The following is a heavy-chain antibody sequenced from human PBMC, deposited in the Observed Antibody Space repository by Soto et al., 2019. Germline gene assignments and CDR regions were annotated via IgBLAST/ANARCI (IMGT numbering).Heavy chain of an antibody. CDR1: GGSISSGGFH. J-gene: IGHJ6*02. Sequence: SETLSLTCTVSGGSISSGGFHWSWIRQHPGKGLEWIGYIYYSGRTYYNPSLKGRITISVDTSKNQFSLKVRSVTAADTAVYFCARSGFTYGSNTNYDYYGMDVWGQGTTVT. CDR3: ARSGFTYGSNTNYDYYGMDV. CDR2: IYYSGRT. D-gene: IGHD4-17*01. V-gene: IGHV4-31*03.